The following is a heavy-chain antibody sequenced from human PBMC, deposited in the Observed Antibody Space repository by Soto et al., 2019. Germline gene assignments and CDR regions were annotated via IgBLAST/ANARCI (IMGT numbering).Heavy chain of an antibody. CDR2: IYPGDSDT. D-gene: IGHD2-2*01. Sequence: EWSGGGRQTPGKGLEWMGIIYPGDSDTRYSPSFQGQVTISADKSISTAYLQWSSLKASDTAMYYCARFPPSSPTDYWGQGTLVTVSS. CDR3: ARFPPSSPTDY. CDR1: EW. J-gene: IGHJ4*02. V-gene: IGHV5-51*01.